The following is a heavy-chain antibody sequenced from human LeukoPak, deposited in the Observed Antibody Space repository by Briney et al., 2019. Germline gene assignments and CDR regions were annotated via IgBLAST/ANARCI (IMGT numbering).Heavy chain of an antibody. J-gene: IGHJ4*02. CDR1: GGTFSSYA. V-gene: IGHV1-69*06. CDR3: ARKSGGSGYFDY. Sequence: ASVKVSCKASGGTFSSYAISWVRQAPGQGLEWMGGIIPIFGTANYAQKFQGRVTITADKSTSTAYMELSSLRSEDTAVYYCARKSGGSGYFDYWGQGTLVTVSS. D-gene: IGHD2-15*01. CDR2: IIPIFGTA.